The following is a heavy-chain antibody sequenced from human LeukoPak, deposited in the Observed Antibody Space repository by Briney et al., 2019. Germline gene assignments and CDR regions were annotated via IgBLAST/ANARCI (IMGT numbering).Heavy chain of an antibody. V-gene: IGHV3-48*01. D-gene: IGHD3-22*01. CDR1: GFTFSSYS. CDR3: ARVYYYDSSGYYYSTLGY. J-gene: IGHJ4*02. Sequence: GGSQRLFCAASGFTFSSYSMNWARQAPGKGLEWVSYISSSSYTIYYADSLKRRFTISRDHAKNSLCMQMNGLRAEDTAVYYCARVYYYDSSGYYYSTLGYWGQGTLVTVSS. CDR2: ISSSSYTI.